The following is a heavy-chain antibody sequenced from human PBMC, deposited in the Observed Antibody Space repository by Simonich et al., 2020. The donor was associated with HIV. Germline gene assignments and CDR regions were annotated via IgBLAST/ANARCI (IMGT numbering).Heavy chain of an antibody. D-gene: IGHD3-10*01. CDR1: GFTFDDYA. CDR3: AKDTYLYYYGSGTYYKY. V-gene: IGHV3-9*01. CDR2: ISWKGGSI. J-gene: IGHJ4*02. Sequence: EVQLVESGGGLVQPGGSLRLSCAASGFTFDDYAMPWVRQARGQGLEWVAGISWKGGSIGYADSVKGRFTISRDNAKNSLYLQMNSLRAEDTALYYCAKDTYLYYYGSGTYYKYWGQGTLVTVSS.